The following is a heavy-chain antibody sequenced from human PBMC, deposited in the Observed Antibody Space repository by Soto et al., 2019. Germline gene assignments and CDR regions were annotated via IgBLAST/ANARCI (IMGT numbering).Heavy chain of an antibody. V-gene: IGHV1-18*04. J-gene: IGHJ3*01. Sequence: QVQLVQSGAEVKKPGASVKVSCKASGYTFTSYGISWVRLAPGQGLESKGWNSAYNGNTNYAQKLQGRLTMTTDTATSTAYMELRSLRSDDTAVDYCAISRPGSYGAFDLWGEGTMVTVSS. D-gene: IGHD1-1*01. CDR3: AISRPGSYGAFDL. CDR1: GYTFTSYG. CDR2: NSAYNGNT.